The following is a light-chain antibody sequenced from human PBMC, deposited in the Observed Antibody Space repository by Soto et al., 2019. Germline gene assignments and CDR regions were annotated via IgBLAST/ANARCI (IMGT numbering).Light chain of an antibody. J-gene: IGKJ2*01. CDR1: QDINNY. CDR3: QHYDSLYT. Sequence: DIQMTQSPSSLSASVGDRVTITCQASQDINNYLNWYQQKPGKAPKLLIYDASNLETGVPSRFSGSESGTGFTLTISGLQPEDIGTYYCQHYDSLYTFGQGTKLEIK. CDR2: DAS. V-gene: IGKV1-33*01.